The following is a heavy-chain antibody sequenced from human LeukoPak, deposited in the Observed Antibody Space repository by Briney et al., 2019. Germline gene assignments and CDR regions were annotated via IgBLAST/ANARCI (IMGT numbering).Heavy chain of an antibody. CDR3: AREGPLYSSGWYPTEYYYYGMDV. Sequence: GGSLRLSCAASGFTFSSYAMSWVRQAPGKGLEWVSAISGSGGSTYYADSVKGRFTISRDNSKNTLYLQMNSLRAEDTAVYYCAREGPLYSSGWYPTEYYYYGMDVWGQGTTVTVSS. CDR1: GFTFSSYA. CDR2: ISGSGGST. J-gene: IGHJ6*02. V-gene: IGHV3-23*01. D-gene: IGHD6-19*01.